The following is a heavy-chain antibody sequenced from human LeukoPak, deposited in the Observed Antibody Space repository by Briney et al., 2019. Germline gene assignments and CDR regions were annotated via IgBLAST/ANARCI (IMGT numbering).Heavy chain of an antibody. Sequence: PGGSLRLSCAASGFTFSSYGMHWFRQAPGKGLEWVAFIRYDGSNKYYADSVKGRFTISRDNSKNTLYLQMNSLRAEDTAVYYCAKDPGDDSSGYYYLNWFDPWGQGTLVTVSS. CDR1: GFTFSSYG. J-gene: IGHJ5*02. V-gene: IGHV3-30*02. CDR3: AKDPGDDSSGYYYLNWFDP. CDR2: IRYDGSNK. D-gene: IGHD3-22*01.